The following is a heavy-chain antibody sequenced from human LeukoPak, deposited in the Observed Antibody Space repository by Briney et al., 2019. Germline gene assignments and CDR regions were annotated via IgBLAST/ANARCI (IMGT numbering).Heavy chain of an antibody. V-gene: IGHV4-31*03. CDR1: GGSISSCGYY. CDR2: IYYSGST. Sequence: SETLSLTCTVSGGSISSCGYYWSWIRQHPGKGLEWIGYIYYSGSTYYNPSLKSRVTISVDTSKNQFSLKLSSVTAADTAVYYCARERGIAAAGYFDYWGQGTLVTVSS. J-gene: IGHJ4*02. CDR3: ARERGIAAAGYFDY. D-gene: IGHD6-13*01.